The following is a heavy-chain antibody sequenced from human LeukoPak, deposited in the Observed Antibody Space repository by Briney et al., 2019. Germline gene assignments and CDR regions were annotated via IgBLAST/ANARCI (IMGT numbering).Heavy chain of an antibody. CDR3: ARDSKAAEKGFDY. D-gene: IGHD6-13*01. CDR2: ISSSSSTI. CDR1: GFTFSSYS. Sequence: GGSLRLSCAASGFTFSSYSMNWVRQAPGKGLEWVSYISSSSSTIYYADSVKGRFTISRDNAKNSLYLQMNSLRAEDTAVYYCARDSKAAEKGFDYWGQGTLVTVSS. V-gene: IGHV3-48*01. J-gene: IGHJ4*02.